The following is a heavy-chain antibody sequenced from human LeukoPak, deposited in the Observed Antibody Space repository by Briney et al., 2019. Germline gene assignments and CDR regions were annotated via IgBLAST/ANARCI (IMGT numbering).Heavy chain of an antibody. Sequence: PGGSLRLSCAASGFTFSSYWMSWVRQAPGKGLEWVANIKQDGSEKYYVDSVKGRFTISRDSAKNSLYLQMNSLRAEDTAVYYCASPTGVYGRGYFDYWGQGTLVTVSS. J-gene: IGHJ4*02. CDR2: IKQDGSEK. CDR3: ASPTGVYGRGYFDY. CDR1: GFTFSSYW. V-gene: IGHV3-7*01. D-gene: IGHD6-13*01.